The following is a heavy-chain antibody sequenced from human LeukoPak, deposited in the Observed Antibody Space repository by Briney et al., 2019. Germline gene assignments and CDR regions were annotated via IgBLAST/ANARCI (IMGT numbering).Heavy chain of an antibody. D-gene: IGHD6-19*01. CDR2: IYSGGST. J-gene: IGHJ6*02. CDR3: ASSNPISSGWSTTYYYYGMDV. V-gene: IGHV3-66*02. CDR1: GFTVSSNY. Sequence: GGSLRLSCAASGFTVSSNYMSWVRQAPGKGLEWVSVIYSGGSTYYADSVKGRFTISRDNSKSTLYLQMNSLRAEDTAVYYCASSNPISSGWSTTYYYYGMDVWGQGTTVTVSS.